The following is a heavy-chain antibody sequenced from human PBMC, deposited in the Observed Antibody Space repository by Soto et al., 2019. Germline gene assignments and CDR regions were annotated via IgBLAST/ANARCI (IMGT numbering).Heavy chain of an antibody. V-gene: IGHV1-69*13. D-gene: IGHD6-13*01. CDR3: ARDSGAKLSSS. CDR2: IVPIYRTA. Sequence: SVKVSCKASGGTFSSYRFNWVRQARGQGLEWLGGIVPIYRTADYAQKFQGRVTITADESTRTVYMELSSLKSQDTALYYCARDSGAKLSSSWGRGTLVTVSS. CDR1: GGTFSSYR. J-gene: IGHJ4*02.